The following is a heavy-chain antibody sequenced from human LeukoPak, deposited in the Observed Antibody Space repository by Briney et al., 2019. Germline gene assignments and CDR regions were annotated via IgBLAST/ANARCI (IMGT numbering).Heavy chain of an antibody. CDR2: ISWDGTT. CDR1: GSTFEDYT. J-gene: IGHJ4*02. Sequence: PGGSLTLSCVASGSTFEDYTMHWVRQAPGKTLEWVSLISWDGTTYYTDSVKGRFTISRDNSKNSLYLQMDTLRSEDTAFYYCVKDLSYESSGHVLEYWGQGTLVTVSS. V-gene: IGHV3-43*01. CDR3: VKDLSYESSGHVLEY. D-gene: IGHD3-22*01.